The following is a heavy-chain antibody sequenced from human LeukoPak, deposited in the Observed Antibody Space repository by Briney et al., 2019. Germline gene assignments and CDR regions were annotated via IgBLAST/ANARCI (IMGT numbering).Heavy chain of an antibody. Sequence: GSLRLSCAASGFTFSSYAVSWVRQAPGKGLEWVSSISTSGGSTYSAASVKGRFTISRDNSKNTLYLQMNSLRAEDTALYYCAKDRSCTNDICHGDFDYWGQGTLVTVSS. D-gene: IGHD2-8*01. V-gene: IGHV3-23*01. CDR3: AKDRSCTNDICHGDFDY. CDR2: ISTSGGST. J-gene: IGHJ4*02. CDR1: GFTFSSYA.